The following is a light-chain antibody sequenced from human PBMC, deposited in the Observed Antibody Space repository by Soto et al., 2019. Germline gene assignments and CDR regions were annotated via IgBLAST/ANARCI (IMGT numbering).Light chain of an antibody. CDR2: EVN. CDR1: SSDVGGYNY. J-gene: IGLJ3*02. V-gene: IGLV2-14*01. CDR3: SSYTTSSTLV. Sequence: QSVLTQPASVSGSPGQSITISCTGTSSDVGGYNYVSWYQHHPGKAPKLIIYEVNNRPSGVSNRFSGSKSGNMASLTISGLQAEDEADYYCSSYTTSSTLVFGGGTKVTVL.